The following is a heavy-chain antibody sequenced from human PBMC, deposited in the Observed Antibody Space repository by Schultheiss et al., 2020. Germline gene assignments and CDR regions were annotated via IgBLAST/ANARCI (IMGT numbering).Heavy chain of an antibody. D-gene: IGHD3-10*01. J-gene: IGHJ5*02. CDR2: VNPNSGGT. CDR3: ARGGPGSGNWFDP. Sequence: ASVKVSCKASGYTFTGYYMHWVRQAPGQGLEWMGRVNPNSGGTNYAQKFQGRVTMTRDTSISTAYMELSSLRSDDTAAYYCARGGPGSGNWFDPWGQGTLVTVSS. CDR1: GYTFTGYY. V-gene: IGHV1-2*06.